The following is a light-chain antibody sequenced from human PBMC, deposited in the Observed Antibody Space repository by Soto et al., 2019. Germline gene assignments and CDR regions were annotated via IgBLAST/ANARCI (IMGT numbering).Light chain of an antibody. Sequence: DIRMTQSPSTLSAFVGDRVTITCRASQSISLPLAWYQQKPGKAPDLLISDASNLERGVPSRFSGSGSGTEFTLTISSLQPDDFATYYCQQYNSYRTFGPGTKVDIK. CDR2: DAS. CDR1: QSISLP. CDR3: QQYNSYRT. J-gene: IGKJ1*01. V-gene: IGKV1-5*01.